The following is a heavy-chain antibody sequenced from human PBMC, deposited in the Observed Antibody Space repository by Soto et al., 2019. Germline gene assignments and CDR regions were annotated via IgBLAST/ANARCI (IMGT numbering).Heavy chain of an antibody. Sequence: SETLSVTCTVAGGSISSGGYDWSWIRQPPGKGLEWIGYIYYSGSTNYNPSLKSRVTISVDTSKNQFSLKLSSVTAADSAVYYCARRYGSAFDIWGQGTMVTVS. CDR2: IYYSGST. J-gene: IGHJ3*02. V-gene: IGHV4-61*08. CDR1: GGSISSGGYD. D-gene: IGHD3-10*01. CDR3: ARRYGSAFDI.